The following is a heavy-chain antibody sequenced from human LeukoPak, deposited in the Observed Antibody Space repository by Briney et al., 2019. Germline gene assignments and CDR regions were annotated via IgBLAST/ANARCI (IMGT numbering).Heavy chain of an antibody. D-gene: IGHD3-10*01. CDR1: GFTFGDYA. CDR3: TRSLLWFGELPSNDAFDI. Sequence: GGSLRLSSTASGFTFGDYAMSWFRQAPGKGLDWVGFIRRKAYGGTTEYAASVKGRFTISRDDSKSIAYLQMNSLKTEDTAVYYCTRSLLWFGELPSNDAFDIWGQGTMVTVSS. V-gene: IGHV3-49*03. J-gene: IGHJ3*02. CDR2: IRRKAYGGTT.